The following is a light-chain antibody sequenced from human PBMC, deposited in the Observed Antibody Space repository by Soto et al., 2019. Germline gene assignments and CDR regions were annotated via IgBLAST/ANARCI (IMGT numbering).Light chain of an antibody. CDR1: QNINNY. CDR2: DAS. CDR3: QQRSNWPSIT. Sequence: DIQMTQSPSSLSASVGDRVTITCQASQNINNYLNWYQQKPGRAPKLLIYDASTRATGIPARFSGSGSGTDFSLTISSLEPEDVAVYYCQQRSNWPSITFGQGTRLEI. J-gene: IGKJ5*01. V-gene: IGKV1-33*01.